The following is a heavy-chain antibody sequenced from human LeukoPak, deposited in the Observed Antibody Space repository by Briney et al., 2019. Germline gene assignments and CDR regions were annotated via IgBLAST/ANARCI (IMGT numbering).Heavy chain of an antibody. V-gene: IGHV3-23*01. D-gene: IGHD3-9*01. CDR2: ISGSGGST. CDR1: GVTFSSYA. CDR3: AGDYDILTGYYPLDY. J-gene: IGHJ4*02. Sequence: PGGSLRLSCAASGVTFSSYAMSWVRQAPGKGLEWVSAISGSGGSTYYADSVKGRFTISRDNSKNTLYLQMNSLRAEDTAVYYCAGDYDILTGYYPLDYWGQGTLVTVSS.